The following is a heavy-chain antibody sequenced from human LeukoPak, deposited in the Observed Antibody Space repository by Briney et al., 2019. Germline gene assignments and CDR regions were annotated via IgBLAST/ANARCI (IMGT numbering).Heavy chain of an antibody. J-gene: IGHJ6*02. CDR1: GGTFSSYA. CDR3: ASEPRGNYYYGMDV. Sequence: WASVKVSCKASGGTFSSYAISWVRQAPGQGLEWMGGIIPIFGTANYAQKFQGRVTITADESTSTAYMELSSLRSEDTAVYYCASEPRGNYYYGMDVWGQGTTVTVSS. V-gene: IGHV1-69*13. CDR2: IIPIFGTA.